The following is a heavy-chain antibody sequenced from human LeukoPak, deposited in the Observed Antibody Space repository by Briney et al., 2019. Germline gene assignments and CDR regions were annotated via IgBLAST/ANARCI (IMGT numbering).Heavy chain of an antibody. Sequence: GGSLRLSCAASGFTFSSYSMNWVRQTPGKGLEWVSFISSRSTYIYYADSVKGRFTISRDNAKNSLYLQMNSLRAEDTAVYYCAREPTAMILWGQGTLVTASS. CDR3: AREPTAMIL. J-gene: IGHJ4*02. D-gene: IGHD5-18*01. CDR1: GFTFSSYS. V-gene: IGHV3-21*01. CDR2: ISSRSTYI.